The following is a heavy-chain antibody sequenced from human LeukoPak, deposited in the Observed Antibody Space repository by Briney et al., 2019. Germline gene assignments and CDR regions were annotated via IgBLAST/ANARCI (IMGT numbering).Heavy chain of an antibody. CDR2: MSPNGGNP. J-gene: IGHJ6*03. CDR3: ARVGYSGYFYYYYYMDV. D-gene: IGHD5-12*01. CDR1: GYTFTSYA. V-gene: IGHV1-8*01. Sequence: ASVKVSCKASGYTFTSYAINAVRQATGQRVEWRGWMSPNGGNPGSAQTFKGRVTRTKNTSISTAYMELRSLRSEDTGVYDCARVGYSGYFYYYYYMDVWGKGTTVTVSS.